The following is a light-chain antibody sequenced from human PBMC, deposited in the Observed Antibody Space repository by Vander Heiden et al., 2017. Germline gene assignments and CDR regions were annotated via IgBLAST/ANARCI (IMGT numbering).Light chain of an antibody. Sequence: DSQMTQSPSSLSASVGDRVTITCPASHDIGNNLKWYQQKPGKAPKLQIYDASNLETGVPSRFSGSGYGTDCTFTISSLQPEDIGTYYCQQFDNVLSITFGPGTRLEIK. CDR1: HDIGNN. V-gene: IGKV1-33*01. CDR2: DAS. CDR3: QQFDNVLSIT. J-gene: IGKJ5*01.